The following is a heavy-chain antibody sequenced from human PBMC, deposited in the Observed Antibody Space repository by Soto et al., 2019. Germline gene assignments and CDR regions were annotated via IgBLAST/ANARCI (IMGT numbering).Heavy chain of an antibody. CDR2: INHSGST. Sequence: SETLSLTCAVYGGSFSGYYWSWIRQPPGKGLEWIGEINHSGSTNYNPSLKSRVTISVDTSKNQFSLKLSSVTAADTAVYYCARITIFGVARNYYYYYYMDGWGKGTTVTVSS. V-gene: IGHV4-34*01. CDR3: ARITIFGVARNYYYYYYMDG. CDR1: GGSFSGYY. D-gene: IGHD3-3*01. J-gene: IGHJ6*03.